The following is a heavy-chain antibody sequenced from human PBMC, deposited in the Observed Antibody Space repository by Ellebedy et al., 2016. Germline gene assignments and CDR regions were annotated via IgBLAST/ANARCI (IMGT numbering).Heavy chain of an antibody. Sequence: SETLSLTXTVSGGSISSYYWSWIRQPPGKGLEWIGYIYYSGSTNYNPSLKSRVTISVDTSKNQFSLKLSSVTAADTAVYYCAAATYYYDSSGFAFDYWGQGTLVTVSS. CDR1: GGSISSYY. CDR2: IYYSGST. J-gene: IGHJ4*02. D-gene: IGHD3-22*01. CDR3: AAATYYYDSSGFAFDY. V-gene: IGHV4-59*01.